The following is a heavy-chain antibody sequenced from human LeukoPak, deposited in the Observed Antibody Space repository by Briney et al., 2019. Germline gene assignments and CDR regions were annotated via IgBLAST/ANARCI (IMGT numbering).Heavy chain of an antibody. CDR2: INHSGRT. D-gene: IGHD6-25*01. V-gene: IGHV4-34*01. Sequence: SETLSLTCAVYGGSFSGYYWSWLRQPPGKVLEWIGEINHSGRTNYNPSLKSRVTISVDTSKNQFSLELTSVTAADTAVYYCARVSTEKAGIEYFDLWGRGTLVTVSP. CDR1: GGSFSGYY. J-gene: IGHJ2*01. CDR3: ARVSTEKAGIEYFDL.